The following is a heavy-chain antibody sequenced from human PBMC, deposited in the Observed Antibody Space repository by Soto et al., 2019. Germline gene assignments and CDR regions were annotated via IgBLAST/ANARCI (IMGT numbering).Heavy chain of an antibody. CDR1: GDSVSTNSYS. D-gene: IGHD2-2*03. Sequence: SETLSLTCPVSGDSVSTNSYSWGWIRQSPGKGLEWIGTIYSSENTYYNPSLLSRVTISVDTSKNEFSLMLSSVTAADTAVYYCARLNGYCISNHLGTTPYGMDVWGQGTTVTVSS. J-gene: IGHJ6*02. V-gene: IGHV4-39*01. CDR3: ARLNGYCISNHLGTTPYGMDV. CDR2: IYSSENT.